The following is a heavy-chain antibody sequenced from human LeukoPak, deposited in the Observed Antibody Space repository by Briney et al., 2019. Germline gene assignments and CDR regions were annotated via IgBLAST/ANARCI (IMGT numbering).Heavy chain of an antibody. CDR2: ISSSGDST. CDR3: AKDSFYGGNWFDP. D-gene: IGHD4-23*01. J-gene: IGHJ5*02. CDR1: GFTFSNYA. Sequence: GGSLRLSCAASGFTFSNYAMSWVRQAPGKGLEWVAAISSSGDSTYYADSVKGRFAISRDNSKNTLYLQMNSLRAEDTAVYYCAKDSFYGGNWFDPWGQGTLVTVSS. V-gene: IGHV3-23*01.